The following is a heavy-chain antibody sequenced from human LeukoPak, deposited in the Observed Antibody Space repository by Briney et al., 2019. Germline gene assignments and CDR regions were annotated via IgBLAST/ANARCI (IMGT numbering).Heavy chain of an antibody. D-gene: IGHD2/OR15-2a*01. Sequence: ASVKVSCKSSGYSFTGYYVHWVRQAPGQGLEWMGWINPNSGGTYYAQKFQGRVNMTRDTSISTAYMELSSLRFDDTAVYYCARVEYSSLSGPYWGQGTLVTVSS. CDR1: GYSFTGYY. J-gene: IGHJ4*02. CDR3: ARVEYSSLSGPY. V-gene: IGHV1-2*02. CDR2: INPNSGGT.